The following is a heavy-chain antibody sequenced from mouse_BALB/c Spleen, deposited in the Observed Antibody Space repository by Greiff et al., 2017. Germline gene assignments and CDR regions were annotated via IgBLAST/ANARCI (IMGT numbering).Heavy chain of an antibody. J-gene: IGHJ3*01. CDR3: ARVDYGYDVPSY. Sequence: QVQLQQSGAELMKPGASVKISCKATGYTFSSYWIEWVKQRPGHGLEWIGEILPGSGSTNYNEKFKGKATFTADTSSNTAYMQLSSLTSEDSAVYYCARVDYGYDVPSYWGQGTLVTVSA. CDR2: ILPGSGST. V-gene: IGHV1-9*01. CDR1: GYTFSSYW. D-gene: IGHD2-2*01.